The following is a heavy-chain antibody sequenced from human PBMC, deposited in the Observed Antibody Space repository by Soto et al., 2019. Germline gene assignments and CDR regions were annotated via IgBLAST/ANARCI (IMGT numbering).Heavy chain of an antibody. J-gene: IGHJ4*02. Sequence: ASVKVSCKASGYTFTSYAMHWVRQAPGQRLEWMGWINAGNGNTKYSQKFQGRVTITRDTSASTAYMELSSLRSEDTAVYYCARVSPYYYDSSGPFDYWGQGTLVTVSS. V-gene: IGHV1-3*01. CDR2: INAGNGNT. CDR1: GYTFTSYA. D-gene: IGHD3-22*01. CDR3: ARVSPYYYDSSGPFDY.